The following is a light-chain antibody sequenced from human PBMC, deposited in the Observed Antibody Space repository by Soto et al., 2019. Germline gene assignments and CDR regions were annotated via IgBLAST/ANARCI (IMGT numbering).Light chain of an antibody. CDR3: QQTFATPHA. Sequence: DIRMTQPPSSLFASVGDRVTITCRASQTISGYLNWYQQKLGEAPTLLIYAASNLQSGVPSRFSGSGSGTDYTLTIGSLQPEDFATYYWQQTFATPHAFGLGTKLQ. CDR1: QTISGY. V-gene: IGKV1-39*01. J-gene: IGKJ2*01. CDR2: AAS.